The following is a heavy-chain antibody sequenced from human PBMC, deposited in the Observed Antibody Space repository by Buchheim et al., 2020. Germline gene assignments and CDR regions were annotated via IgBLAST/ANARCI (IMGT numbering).Heavy chain of an antibody. V-gene: IGHV4-59*01. CDR1: GGTTGAYH. D-gene: IGHD3-10*01. CDR2: VHETGTT. Sequence: QVRLQPSGPGLLKPSETLALTCSVSGGTTGAYHWSWIRQPPGKGLEWIACVHETGTTNYSPSVKSRATVSLDTSNTQFSLPLKSMVAADTAVYYCARQVGSAVHYYGMDVWGPGTT. J-gene: IGHJ6*02. CDR3: ARQVGSAVHYYGMDV.